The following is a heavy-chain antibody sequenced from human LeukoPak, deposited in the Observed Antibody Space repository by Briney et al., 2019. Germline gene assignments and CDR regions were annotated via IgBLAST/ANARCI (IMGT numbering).Heavy chain of an antibody. J-gene: IGHJ4*02. D-gene: IGHD2-21*01. CDR1: GFTFSNAW. Sequence: GGSLRLSCAASGFTFSNAWMNWVRQAPGKGLEWVSRINTKTDGGTTDYAAPVKGRFTISRDDSKNTLYLQMNSLKTEDTAVYYCTTVHCGNDCYNYWGQGTLVTVSS. CDR3: TTVHCGNDCYNY. V-gene: IGHV3-15*01. CDR2: INTKTDGGTT.